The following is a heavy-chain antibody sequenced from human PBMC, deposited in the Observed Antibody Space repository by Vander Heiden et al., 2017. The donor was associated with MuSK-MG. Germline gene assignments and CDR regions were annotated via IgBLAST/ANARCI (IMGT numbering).Heavy chain of an antibody. V-gene: IGHV1-69*04. CDR3: ARAYFSGGSCYSGAFDI. D-gene: IGHD2-15*01. J-gene: IGHJ3*02. CDR1: GGTFSSYA. Sequence: QVQLVQSGAEVKKPGSSVKVSCKASGGTFSSYAISWVRQAPGQGLEWMGRIIPILGIANYAQKFQGRVTITADKSTSTAYMELSSLRSEDTAVYYCARAYFSGGSCYSGAFDIWGQGTMVTVSS. CDR2: IIPILGIA.